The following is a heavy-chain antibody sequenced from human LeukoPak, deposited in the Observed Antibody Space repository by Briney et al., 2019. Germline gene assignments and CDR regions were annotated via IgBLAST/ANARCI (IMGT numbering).Heavy chain of an antibody. Sequence: GGSLRLSCAASGFTFSSYAMHWVRQAPGKGLEWVAVISYDGSNKYYADSVKGRFTISRDNSKNTLYLQMNSLRAEDTAVYYCASSPYGDSNWFDPWGQGTLVTVSS. V-gene: IGHV3-30*04. CDR3: ASSPYGDSNWFDP. D-gene: IGHD4-17*01. CDR2: ISYDGSNK. J-gene: IGHJ5*02. CDR1: GFTFSSYA.